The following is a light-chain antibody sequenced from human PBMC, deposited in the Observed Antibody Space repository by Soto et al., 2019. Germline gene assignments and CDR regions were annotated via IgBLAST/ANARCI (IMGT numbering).Light chain of an antibody. CDR1: HANDKY. V-gene: IGKV1-9*01. CDR2: TAS. Sequence: IHLSQSPSFLSASVADRVTITRRASHANDKYLAWYYKKPGKAPKRLISTASSLISGVPSGFSGSGSGTEFTLTISSLQPEDFATYSCQQLNNYPRTFGQGTKVDIK. J-gene: IGKJ1*01. CDR3: QQLNNYPRT.